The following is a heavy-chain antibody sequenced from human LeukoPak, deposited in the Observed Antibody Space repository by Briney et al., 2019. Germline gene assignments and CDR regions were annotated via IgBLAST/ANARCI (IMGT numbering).Heavy chain of an antibody. CDR1: EFVFRAFA. CDR3: ARVYYYGSGSYYYYYYMDV. J-gene: IGHJ6*03. Sequence: PGGSLRLSCAASEFVFRAFAMNWVRQAPGKGLEWVSFIYSGGNTHYSDSVKGRFTISRDNSKNTLYLQMGSLRAEDMAVYYCARVYYYGSGSYYYYYYMDVWGKGTTVTISS. D-gene: IGHD3-10*01. CDR2: IYSGGNT. V-gene: IGHV3-66*01.